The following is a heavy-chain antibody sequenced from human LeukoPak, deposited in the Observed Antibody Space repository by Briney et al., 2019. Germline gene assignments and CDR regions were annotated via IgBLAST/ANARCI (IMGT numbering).Heavy chain of an antibody. V-gene: IGHV3-23*01. Sequence: PGGSLRLSCAASGFTFSTYAVTWVRQAPGKGLEWVSTISGSGDSTYYADSVKGRFTISRDNAKNSLYLQMNSLRDDDTAMYYCARDSAPITMVVEVPAGFDYWGQGTQVTVSS. D-gene: IGHD3-22*01. CDR1: GFTFSTYA. CDR3: ARDSAPITMVVEVPAGFDY. J-gene: IGHJ4*02. CDR2: ISGSGDST.